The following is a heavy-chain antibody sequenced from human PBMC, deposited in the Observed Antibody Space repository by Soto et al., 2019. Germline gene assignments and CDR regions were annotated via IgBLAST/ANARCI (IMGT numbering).Heavy chain of an antibody. Sequence: SETLSLTCAVSGGSISSSNLWSWVRQPPGKGLEWIGEIYHSGSTNYNPSLKSRVTLSVDKSKNRFSLKLSSVSAPDTAVYYCERQLMSVMGVTKGNGFDPLGKGTLVTVSS. V-gene: IGHV4-4*02. D-gene: IGHD1-26*01. CDR2: IYHSGST. CDR3: ERQLMSVMGVTKGNGFDP. CDR1: GGSISSSNL. J-gene: IGHJ5*02.